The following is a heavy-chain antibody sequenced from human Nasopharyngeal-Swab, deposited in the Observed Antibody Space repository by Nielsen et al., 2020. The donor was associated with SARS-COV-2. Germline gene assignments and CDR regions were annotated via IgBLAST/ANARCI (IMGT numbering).Heavy chain of an antibody. CDR2: ISYDGSNK. CDR3: ARGGLLELGFYWYFDL. V-gene: IGHV3-30-3*01. Sequence: GGSLRLSCAASGFTFSSYAMHWVRHAPGKGLEWVAVISYDGSNKYYADSVNGRFTISRDNSKNTLYLQMNSLRAEDTAVYYCARGGLLELGFYWYFDLWGRGTLVTVSS. J-gene: IGHJ2*01. CDR1: GFTFSSYA. D-gene: IGHD2-21*02.